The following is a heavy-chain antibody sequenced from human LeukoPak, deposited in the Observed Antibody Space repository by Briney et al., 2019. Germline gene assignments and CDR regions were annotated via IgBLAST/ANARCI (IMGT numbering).Heavy chain of an antibody. J-gene: IGHJ2*01. Sequence: GESLRLSCAVSGFTVSTNYMSWVRQAPGKGLGWVSILYSGGDIYYADSVKGRFTISRDNSRNTLYLQMNSLRVEDSAVYYCARDRAPPTSWYFDLWGPGTLVTVSS. CDR1: GFTVSTNY. CDR3: ARDRAPPTSWYFDL. V-gene: IGHV3-53*01. D-gene: IGHD3-10*01. CDR2: LYSGGDI.